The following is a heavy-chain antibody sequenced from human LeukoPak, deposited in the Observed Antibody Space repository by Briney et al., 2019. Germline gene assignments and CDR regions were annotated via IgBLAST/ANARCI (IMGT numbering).Heavy chain of an antibody. D-gene: IGHD4-11*01. CDR3: ARGLDLGYFQR. J-gene: IGHJ1*01. V-gene: IGHV3-33*08. CDR1: GFTFSDYA. Sequence: GGSLRLSCAASGFTFSDYAMHWVRQAPGKGLEWVAVIWSDGSNKYYTDSVKGRFTISRDNPKNTLYLQMNSLRAEDTAVYHCARGLDLGYFQRWGQGTLVTVSS. CDR2: IWSDGSNK.